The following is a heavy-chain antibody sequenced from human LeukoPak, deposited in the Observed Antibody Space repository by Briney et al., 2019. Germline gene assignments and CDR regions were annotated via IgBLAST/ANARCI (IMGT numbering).Heavy chain of an antibody. CDR2: ISSSSSYT. CDR3: ARATDGDYVPY. D-gene: IGHD4-17*01. V-gene: IGHV3-11*06. CDR1: GFTFSDYY. J-gene: IGHJ4*02. Sequence: GGSLRLSCAASGFTFSDYYMSWIRQAPGKGLEWVSYISSSSSYTNYADSVKGRFTISRDNAKNSLYLQMNSLRAEDTAVYYCARATDGDYVPYWGQGTLVTVSS.